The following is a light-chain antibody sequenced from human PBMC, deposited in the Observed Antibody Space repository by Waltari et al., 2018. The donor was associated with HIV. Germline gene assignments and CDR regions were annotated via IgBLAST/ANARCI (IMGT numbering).Light chain of an antibody. CDR2: EVS. CDR3: SSYASTSTRV. CDR1: SNDVGGYTY. Sequence: QSALTQPASVSGSPGQSITISCTGTSNDVGGYTYVSWYQQHPGKAPQVVIYEVSNRPSGVSNRFSGSKSGNTASLTISGLQAEDEADYYCSSYASTSTRVFGGGTKLTVL. J-gene: IGLJ3*02. V-gene: IGLV2-14*01.